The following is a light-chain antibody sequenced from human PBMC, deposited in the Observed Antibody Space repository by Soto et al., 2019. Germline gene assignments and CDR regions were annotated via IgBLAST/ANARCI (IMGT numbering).Light chain of an antibody. J-gene: IGKJ1*01. CDR1: QSVGRK. CDR3: LQHSGTSPKT. CDR2: GAS. Sequence: ELVMTQSPATLSVSPGERATLSCRASQSVGRKLVWYQQKAGQAPRLLIYGASNRATGIPDRFSGSGSGTDFTLNITRLEPEDSAVYYCLQHSGTSPKTFGQGTKVDIK. V-gene: IGKV3D-15*01.